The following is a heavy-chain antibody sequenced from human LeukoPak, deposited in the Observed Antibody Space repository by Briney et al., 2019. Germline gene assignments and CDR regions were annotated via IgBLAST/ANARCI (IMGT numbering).Heavy chain of an antibody. V-gene: IGHV1-69*13. CDR1: GGTFSSYA. CDR3: ARDRYYDSKGYYYYYMDV. Sequence: GASVKVSCKASGGTFSSYAISWVRQAPGQGLEWMGGIIPIFGTANYAQKFQGRVTITADESTSTAYMELSSLRSEDTAVYYCARDRYYDSKGYYYYYMDVWGKGTTVTVSS. D-gene: IGHD3-22*01. J-gene: IGHJ6*03. CDR2: IIPIFGTA.